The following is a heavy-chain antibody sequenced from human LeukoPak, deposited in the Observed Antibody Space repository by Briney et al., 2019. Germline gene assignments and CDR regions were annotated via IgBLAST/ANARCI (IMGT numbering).Heavy chain of an antibody. D-gene: IGHD3-10*01. CDR1: GYTFTSYG. CDR2: ISAYNGNT. V-gene: IGHV1-18*01. J-gene: IGHJ6*02. Sequence: GASVKVSFKASGYTFTSYGISWVRQAPGQGLEWMGWISAYNGNTNYAQKLQGRVTMTTDTSTSTAYMELRSLRSDDTAVYYCARNSRITMVRGETDPYLARYGMDVWGQGTTVTVSS. CDR3: ARNSRITMVRGETDPYLARYGMDV.